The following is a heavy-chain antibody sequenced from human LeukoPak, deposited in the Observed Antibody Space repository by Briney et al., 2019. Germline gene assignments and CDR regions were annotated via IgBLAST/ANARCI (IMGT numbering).Heavy chain of an antibody. Sequence: ASVNVSCKASGYTFTSYAMHWVRQAPGQRLEWMGWINAGNGNTKYSQKFQGRVTITRDTSASTAYMELSSLRSEDTAVYYCARDQAVPRAFDIWGQGTMVTVSS. CDR2: INAGNGNT. CDR3: ARDQAVPRAFDI. J-gene: IGHJ3*02. V-gene: IGHV1-3*01. CDR1: GYTFTSYA. D-gene: IGHD6-19*01.